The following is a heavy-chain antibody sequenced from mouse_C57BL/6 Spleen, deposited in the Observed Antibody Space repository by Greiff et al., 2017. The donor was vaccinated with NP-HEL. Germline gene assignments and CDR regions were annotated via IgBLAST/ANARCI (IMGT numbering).Heavy chain of an antibody. CDR3: ARAYGYDGGGYFDY. J-gene: IGHJ2*01. CDR1: GFTFSSYA. D-gene: IGHD2-2*01. Sequence: EVQLVESGGGLVKPGGSLKLSCAASGFTFSSYAMSWVRQTPEKRLEWVATISDGGSYTYYPDNVKGRFTISRDNAKNNLYLQMSHLKSEDTAMYYCARAYGYDGGGYFDYWGQGTTLTVSS. CDR2: ISDGGSYT. V-gene: IGHV5-4*01.